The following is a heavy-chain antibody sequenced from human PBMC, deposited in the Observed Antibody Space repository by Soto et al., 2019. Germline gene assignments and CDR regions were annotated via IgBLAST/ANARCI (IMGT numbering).Heavy chain of an antibody. CDR3: VRSDWFYP. Sequence: PGGSLRLSCAASGFTFSSYAMHWVRQTPGKGLEWVAVISYDGSDKYYAGSVKGRFTISRDNSKNTLYLQMNSLRVEDTAMYHCVRSDWFYPWGHGTLVTVSS. J-gene: IGHJ5*02. CDR1: GFTFSSYA. V-gene: IGHV3-30-3*01. CDR2: ISYDGSDK.